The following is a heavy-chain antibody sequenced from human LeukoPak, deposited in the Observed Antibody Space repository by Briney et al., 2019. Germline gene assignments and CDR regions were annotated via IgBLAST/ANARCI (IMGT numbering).Heavy chain of an antibody. D-gene: IGHD2-2*01. CDR1: GYTFTSYD. J-gene: IGHJ6*02. CDR2: RNPNSGNT. Sequence: GASVKVSCKASGYTFTSYDINWVRQATGQGLEWMGWRNPNSGNTGYAQKFQGRVTMTRNTSISTAYMELSSLRSEDTAVYYCAVVPAAIGHYYYYGMDVWGQGTTVTVSS. V-gene: IGHV1-8*01. CDR3: AVVPAAIGHYYYYGMDV.